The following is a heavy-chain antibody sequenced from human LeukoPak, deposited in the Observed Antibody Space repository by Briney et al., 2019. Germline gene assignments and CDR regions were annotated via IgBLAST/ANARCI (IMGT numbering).Heavy chain of an antibody. CDR2: ISGSGGST. J-gene: IGHJ1*01. Sequence: GGSLRLSCAASGFTFSSYAMSWVRQAPGKGLEWVSAISGSGGSTYYADSVKGRFTISRDNSQNTLYPQMNSLRAEDTAVYYCANPATYYDILTDYYAEYFQHWGQGTLVTVSS. CDR1: GFTFSSYA. CDR3: ANPATYYDILTDYYAEYFQH. V-gene: IGHV3-23*01. D-gene: IGHD3-9*01.